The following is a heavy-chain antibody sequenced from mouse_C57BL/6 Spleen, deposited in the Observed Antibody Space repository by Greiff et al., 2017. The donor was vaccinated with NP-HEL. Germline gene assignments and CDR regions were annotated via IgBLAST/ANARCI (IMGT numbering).Heavy chain of an antibody. J-gene: IGHJ4*01. CDR1: GYAFSSSW. CDR3: ARGDYGSSYAYAMDY. D-gene: IGHD1-1*01. V-gene: IGHV1-82*01. CDR2: IYPGDGDT. Sequence: VQLQQSGPELVKPGASVKISCKASGYAFSSSWMNWVKQRPGKGLEWIGRIYPGDGDTNYNGKFKGKATLTADKSSSTAYMQLSSLTSEDSAVYFCARGDYGSSYAYAMDYWGQGTSVTVSS.